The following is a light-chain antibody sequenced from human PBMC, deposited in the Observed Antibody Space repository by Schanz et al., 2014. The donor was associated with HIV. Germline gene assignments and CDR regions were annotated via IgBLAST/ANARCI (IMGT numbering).Light chain of an antibody. V-gene: IGLV2-8*01. Sequence: QSALTQPPSASGSPGQSITISCTGTSSDVGGYNYVSWYQQHPGTAPKLMIYDVTKRPSGVPDRFSGSKSGNTASLTVSGLQAEDEADYYCQSYDTSLSGWVFGGGTKLTVL. CDR2: DVT. J-gene: IGLJ3*02. CDR3: QSYDTSLSGWV. CDR1: SSDVGGYNY.